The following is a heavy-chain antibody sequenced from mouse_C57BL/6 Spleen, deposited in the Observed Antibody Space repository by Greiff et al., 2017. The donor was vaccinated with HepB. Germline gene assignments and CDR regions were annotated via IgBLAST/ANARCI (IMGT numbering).Heavy chain of an antibody. V-gene: IGHV5-12*01. Sequence: EVQLVESGGGLVQPGGSLKLSCAASGFTFSDYYMYWVRQTPEKRLEWVAYISNGGGSTYYPDTVKGRFTISRDNAKNTLYLQMSRLKSEDTAMYYCASDYYGSSSPFAYWGQGTLVTVSA. J-gene: IGHJ3*01. D-gene: IGHD1-1*01. CDR3: ASDYYGSSSPFAY. CDR2: ISNGGGST. CDR1: GFTFSDYY.